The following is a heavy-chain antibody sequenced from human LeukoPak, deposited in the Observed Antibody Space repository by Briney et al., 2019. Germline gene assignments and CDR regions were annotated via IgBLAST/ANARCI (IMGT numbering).Heavy chain of an antibody. Sequence: SETLSLTCSVSGDSATSSYWNWIRQPPGKGLEWIGYVSSDGTTNYNPSLRSRLIMSVDTAKNDISLNLTSVTAADTAIYYCARLDCLIEGCYNHWGRGTLVTVSS. CDR2: VSSDGTT. J-gene: IGHJ4*02. D-gene: IGHD2-15*01. CDR1: GDSATSSY. V-gene: IGHV4-59*08. CDR3: ARLDCLIEGCYNH.